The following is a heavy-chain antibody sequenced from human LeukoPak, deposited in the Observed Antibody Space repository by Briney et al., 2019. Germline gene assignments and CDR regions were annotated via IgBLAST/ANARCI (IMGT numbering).Heavy chain of an antibody. CDR1: GFTFSSYW. J-gene: IGHJ4*02. Sequence: GGSLGLSCAASGFTFSSYWMSWVRQAPGKGLEWVANIKQDGSEKYYVDSVKGRFTISRDNAKNSLYLQMNSLRAEDTAVYYCANRHYYDSSGYPNRGQGTLVTVSS. V-gene: IGHV3-7*01. CDR2: IKQDGSEK. CDR3: ANRHYYDSSGYPN. D-gene: IGHD3-22*01.